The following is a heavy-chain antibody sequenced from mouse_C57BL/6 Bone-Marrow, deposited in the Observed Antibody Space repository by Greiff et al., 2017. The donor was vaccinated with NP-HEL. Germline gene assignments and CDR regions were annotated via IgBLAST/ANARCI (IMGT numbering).Heavy chain of an antibody. V-gene: IGHV5-17*01. CDR2: ISSGSRTI. Sequence: EVKLMESGGGLVKPGGSLKLSCAASGFTFSDYGMHWVRQAPEQGLEWVAYISSGSRTIYYADTVKGRFTLSRDNAKNTLFLQMTRMRSEDTAMYYGARGNGPFYWYFDVWGTGTTVTVSS. J-gene: IGHJ1*03. CDR1: GFTFSDYG. CDR3: ARGNGPFYWYFDV.